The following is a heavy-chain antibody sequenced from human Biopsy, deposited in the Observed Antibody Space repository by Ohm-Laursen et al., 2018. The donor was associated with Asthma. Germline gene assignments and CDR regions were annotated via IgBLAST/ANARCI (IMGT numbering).Heavy chain of an antibody. Sequence: TQTLTLTCTFSGFSVETSGVAVGWIRQPPGKALEWLALISWNDDRRYRSSPQSRLTITKDASKNQVVLTMTNMDPVDTATYYCGYIGDRGYDWAPPYHYYGVDVWGLGTTVTVSS. CDR2: ISWNDDR. V-gene: IGHV2-5*01. D-gene: IGHD1-1*01. CDR3: GYIGDRGYDWAPPYHYYGVDV. J-gene: IGHJ6*02. CDR1: GFSVETSGVA.